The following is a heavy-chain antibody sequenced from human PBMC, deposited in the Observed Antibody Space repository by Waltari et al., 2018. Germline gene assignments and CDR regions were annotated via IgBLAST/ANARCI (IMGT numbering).Heavy chain of an antibody. Sequence: QVQLVQSGAEVKKPGSSVKVSCKASGGTFSSYAISWVRQAPGQGLEWMGGIIPILGIANYAQKFQGRVTITADKSTSTAYMELSSLRSEDTAVYYCAGVLAAAGTEYFQHWGQGTLVTVSS. CDR1: GGTFSSYA. J-gene: IGHJ1*01. CDR2: IIPILGIA. D-gene: IGHD6-13*01. CDR3: AGVLAAAGTEYFQH. V-gene: IGHV1-69*10.